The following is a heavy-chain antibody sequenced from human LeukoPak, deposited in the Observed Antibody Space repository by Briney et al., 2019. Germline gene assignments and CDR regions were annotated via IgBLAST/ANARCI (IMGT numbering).Heavy chain of an antibody. CDR2: ISYDGNDK. CDR1: GFTFSSYG. CDR3: AKDLATKYSLDY. V-gene: IGHV3-30*18. D-gene: IGHD5-12*01. Sequence: GGSLRLSCAASGFTFSSYGIHWVRQAPGKGLEWVALISYDGNDKFFADSVRGRFTISRDNSKNTLYLQMNSLRVEDTAVYYCAKDLATKYSLDYWGQGILVTVSS. J-gene: IGHJ4*02.